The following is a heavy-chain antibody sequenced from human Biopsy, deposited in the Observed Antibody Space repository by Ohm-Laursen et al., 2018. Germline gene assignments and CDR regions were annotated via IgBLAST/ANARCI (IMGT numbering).Heavy chain of an antibody. CDR1: GFTFNVYS. CDR3: ARWYGVLFYYYNGMGV. D-gene: IGHD3-10*01. V-gene: IGHV3-21*01. J-gene: IGHJ6*02. CDR2: ITSRTSST. Sequence: GSLRLSCSASGFTFNVYSIVWVRQAPGKGLEWVASITSRTSSTYYADSVKGRVTISRDNANNSVFLQMNNLRVDDTAVYYCARWYGVLFYYYNGMGVWGQGTTVTVSS.